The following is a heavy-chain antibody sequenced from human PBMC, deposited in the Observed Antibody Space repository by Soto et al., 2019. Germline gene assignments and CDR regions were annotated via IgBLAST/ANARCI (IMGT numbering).Heavy chain of an antibody. V-gene: IGHV3-33*01. D-gene: IGHD3-22*01. CDR2: IWYDGSNK. CDR3: ARGMGYYYTLYCYYGMDV. J-gene: IGHJ6*02. Sequence: GGSLRLSCAASGFTFSSYGMHWVRQAPGKGLEWVAVIWYDGSNKYYADSVKGRFTISRDNSKNTLYLQMNSLRAEDTAVYYCARGMGYYYTLYCYYGMDVWGQGTTVTVSS. CDR1: GFTFSSYG.